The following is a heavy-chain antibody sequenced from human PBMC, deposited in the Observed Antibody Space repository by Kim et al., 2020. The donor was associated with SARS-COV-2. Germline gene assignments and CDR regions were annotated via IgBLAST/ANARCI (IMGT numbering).Heavy chain of an antibody. CDR1: GGTFSSYA. J-gene: IGHJ6*02. V-gene: IGHV1-69*13. D-gene: IGHD3-10*01. Sequence: SVKVSCKASGGTFSSYAISWVRQAPGQGLEWMGGIIPIFGTANYAQKFQGRVTMTADESTSTAYMELSSLRSEDTAVYYCARDRVTMVQGAAYGMDVWGQGNKVTVSS. CDR2: IIPIFGTA. CDR3: ARDRVTMVQGAAYGMDV.